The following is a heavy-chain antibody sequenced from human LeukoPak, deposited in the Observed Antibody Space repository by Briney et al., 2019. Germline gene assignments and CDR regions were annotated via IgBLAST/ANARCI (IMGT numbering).Heavy chain of an antibody. CDR1: GFTFSSYG. CDR3: ARFHGSGSYPDY. Sequence: PGGSLRLSCAASGFTFSSYGMHWVRQAPGKGLEWVAVISYDGSNKYYADSVKGRFTISRDNSKNTLYLQMNSLRAEDTAVYYCARFHGSGSYPDYWGQGTLVTVSS. J-gene: IGHJ4*02. CDR2: ISYDGSNK. D-gene: IGHD3-10*01. V-gene: IGHV3-30*03.